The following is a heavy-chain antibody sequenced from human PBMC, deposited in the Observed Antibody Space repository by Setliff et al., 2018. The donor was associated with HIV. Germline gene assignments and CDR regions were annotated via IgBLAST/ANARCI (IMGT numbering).Heavy chain of an antibody. D-gene: IGHD3-22*01. CDR3: ARGRNYDSSGYGDYYYYMDV. J-gene: IGHJ6*03. CDR2: INPSGGST. Sequence: ASVKVSCKASGYTFTSYYMHWVRQAPGQGLEWMGIINPSGGSTSYAQKFQGRVTMTRDTSTSTVYMELSSLRSDDTAVYYCARGRNYDSSGYGDYYYYMDVWGKGTTVTVSS. CDR1: GYTFTSYY. V-gene: IGHV1-46*01.